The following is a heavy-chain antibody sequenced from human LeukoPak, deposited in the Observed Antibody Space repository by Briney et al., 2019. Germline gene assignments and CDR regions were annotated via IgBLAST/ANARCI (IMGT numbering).Heavy chain of an antibody. Sequence: GASVKVSCKASGYTFTSYGISWVRQAPGQGLEWMGWISAYNGNTNYAQKLQGRVTMTTDTSTSTAYMELSSLRSEDTAVYYCARDNRVCMLPYWGQGTLVTVSS. D-gene: IGHD2-8*01. J-gene: IGHJ4*02. V-gene: IGHV1-18*01. CDR3: ARDNRVCMLPY. CDR2: ISAYNGNT. CDR1: GYTFTSYG.